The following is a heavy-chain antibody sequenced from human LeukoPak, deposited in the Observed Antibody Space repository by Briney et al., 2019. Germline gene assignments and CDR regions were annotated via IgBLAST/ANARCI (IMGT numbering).Heavy chain of an antibody. D-gene: IGHD4-17*01. V-gene: IGHV2-5*02. CDR2: IYWDDDK. CDR3: AHRKDYGEPTGSYFDY. J-gene: IGHJ4*02. Sequence: SGPTLVKPTQTLTLTCTFSGFSLTTSGVGVGWIRQAPAKALEWLALIYWDDDKRYSTSPKSRLTITKDTSKNQLVPTMTKMDPVDTGTYYYAHRKDYGEPTGSYFDYWGQGTLVTVSS. CDR1: GFSLTTSGVG.